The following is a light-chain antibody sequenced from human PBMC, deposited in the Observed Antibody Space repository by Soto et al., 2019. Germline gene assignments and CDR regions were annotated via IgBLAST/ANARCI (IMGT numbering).Light chain of an antibody. CDR1: NSDVGSYNY. CDR3: SSYTTTTTLV. CDR2: DVN. J-gene: IGLJ1*01. Sequence: ALSQPPPVSGASGSPFSPSRTGNNSDVGSYNYVSWYQQHPGKAPKLMIYDVNNWPSGFSNRFSGSKSGNTASLTISGLQAEDEADYFCSSYTTTTTLVFGTGTKVTVL. V-gene: IGLV2-14*01.